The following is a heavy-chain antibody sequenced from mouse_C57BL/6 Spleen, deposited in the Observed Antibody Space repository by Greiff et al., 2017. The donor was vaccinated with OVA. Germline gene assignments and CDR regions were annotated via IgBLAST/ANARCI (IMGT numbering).Heavy chain of an antibody. CDR1: GYAFSSSW. Sequence: QVQLKQSGPELVKPGASVKISCKASGYAFSSSWMNWVKQRPGKGLEWIGRIYPGAGDTNYNGKFKGKATLTADKSSSTAYMQLSSLTSEDSAVYFCAREDYYYGSSWGYFDVWGTGTTVTVSS. D-gene: IGHD1-1*01. J-gene: IGHJ1*03. V-gene: IGHV1-82*01. CDR3: AREDYYYGSSWGYFDV. CDR2: IYPGAGDT.